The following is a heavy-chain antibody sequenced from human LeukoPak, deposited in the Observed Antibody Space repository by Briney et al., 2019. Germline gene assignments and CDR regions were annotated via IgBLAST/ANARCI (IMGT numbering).Heavy chain of an antibody. Sequence: SETLSLTCTVSGGSISSYYWSWIRQPPGKGLEWIGYIYYSGSTNYNPSLKSRVTISVDTSKNQFSLKLSSVTAADTAVYYCARGLVIQLYQDAFGIWGQGTMVTVSS. J-gene: IGHJ3*02. CDR1: GGSISSYY. CDR3: ARGLVIQLYQDAFGI. CDR2: IYYSGST. D-gene: IGHD5-18*01. V-gene: IGHV4-59*01.